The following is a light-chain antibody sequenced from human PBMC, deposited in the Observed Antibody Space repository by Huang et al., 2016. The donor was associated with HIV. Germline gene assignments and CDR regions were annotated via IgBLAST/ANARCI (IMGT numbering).Light chain of an antibody. CDR2: GAS. Sequence: EIEMTQSPVTLSVSPGQRATLSCRASQSVNSDLAWYQPKPGQAPRLLIYGASTRDTGIPAKFNATGSGTEFSLSINNLQSDDFAVYYCQQYNDWPPLTFGGGTKVEI. J-gene: IGKJ4*01. CDR1: QSVNSD. V-gene: IGKV3-15*01. CDR3: QQYNDWPPLT.